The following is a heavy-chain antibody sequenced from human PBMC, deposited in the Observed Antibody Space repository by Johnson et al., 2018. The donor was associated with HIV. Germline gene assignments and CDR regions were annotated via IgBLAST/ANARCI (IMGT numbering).Heavy chain of an antibody. CDR2: IYGGGIT. J-gene: IGHJ3*01. V-gene: IGHV3-66*01. CDR3: ARDPFPRFYAFEV. CDR1: GFNVSSDY. Sequence: VQVVESGGGLVQPGGSLRLSCAASGFNVSSDYMNWVRQVPGKGLEWVSLIYGGGITYNADSVKGRFTISRDNFKNTLYLQMNSLRVEDTAVYYCARDPFPRFYAFEVWGQGTMVTVAS.